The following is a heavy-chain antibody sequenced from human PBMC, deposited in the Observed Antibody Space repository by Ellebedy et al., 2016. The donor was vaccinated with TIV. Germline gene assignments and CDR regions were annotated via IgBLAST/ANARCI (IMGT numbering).Heavy chain of an antibody. Sequence: ASVKVSCKASGYTFTSYYMHWVRQAPGQGLEWMGWINPNSGGTNYAQKFQGWVTMTRDTSISTAYMELSRLRSDDTAVYYCASSQCGVYDSSGCNTHFDYWGQGTLVTVSS. CDR2: INPNSGGT. CDR1: GYTFTSYY. V-gene: IGHV1-2*04. D-gene: IGHD3-22*01. CDR3: ASSQCGVYDSSGCNTHFDY. J-gene: IGHJ4*02.